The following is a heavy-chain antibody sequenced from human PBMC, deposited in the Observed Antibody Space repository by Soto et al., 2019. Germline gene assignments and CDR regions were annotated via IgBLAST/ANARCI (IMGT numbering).Heavy chain of an antibody. CDR1: GGSISSSKNY. CDR2: ISYSGST. V-gene: IGHV4-39*06. CDR3: ARPNSRYYYGSGSYLGYYFDY. J-gene: IGHJ4*02. Sequence: SETLSLPCTVSGGSISSSKNYWGWVRQPPGKGLEWIGTISYSGSTNYNPALKSRVTISVDTSKNQFPLKLSSVTAADTAVYYCARPNSRYYYGSGSYLGYYFDYWGQGTLVTVSS. D-gene: IGHD3-10*01.